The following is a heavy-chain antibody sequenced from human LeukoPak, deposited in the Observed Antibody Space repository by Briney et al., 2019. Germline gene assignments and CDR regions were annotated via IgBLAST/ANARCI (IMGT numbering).Heavy chain of an antibody. J-gene: IGHJ4*02. CDR3: ARGLNDSWTGENY. CDR2: INHSGST. Sequence: SETLSLTCAVYGGSFSGYYWTWIRQPPGKGLEWIGEINHSGSTNYNPSLKSRVTISLDTSKSQFSLKVRYVTAADTAVYYCARGLNDSWTGENYWGQGTLVTVSS. D-gene: IGHD3-3*01. V-gene: IGHV4-34*01. CDR1: GGSFSGYY.